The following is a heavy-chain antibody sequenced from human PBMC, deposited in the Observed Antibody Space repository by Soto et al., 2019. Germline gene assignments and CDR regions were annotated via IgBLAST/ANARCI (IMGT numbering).Heavy chain of an antibody. CDR1: GFTFSSYD. CDR3: ARGDRTSGFDP. J-gene: IGHJ5*02. Sequence: EVQLLESGGGLVQPGGSLRLSCAASGFTFSSYDMNWVRQAPGKGLEWISLITNSGANTFYGDSAKGRFTVSRDNSKNTLYLQMNNLKVEDTAVYYCARGDRTSGFDPWGQGTLVT. CDR2: ITNSGANT. V-gene: IGHV3-23*01.